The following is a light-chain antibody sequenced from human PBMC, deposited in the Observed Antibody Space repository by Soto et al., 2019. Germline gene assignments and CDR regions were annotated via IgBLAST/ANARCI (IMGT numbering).Light chain of an antibody. Sequence: DIQMTQSPSSLSASVGDRVTITCQASQDISNYLNWYQQKPGKAPKLLIYDASNLETGVPSRFSGGGSGTDFTFTISSLQPEDIATYYCQQYDNLPLTFGGGTKVDSK. J-gene: IGKJ4*01. CDR2: DAS. CDR3: QQYDNLPLT. CDR1: QDISNY. V-gene: IGKV1-33*01.